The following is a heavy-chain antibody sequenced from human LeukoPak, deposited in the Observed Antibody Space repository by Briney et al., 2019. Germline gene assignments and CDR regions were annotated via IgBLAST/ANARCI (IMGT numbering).Heavy chain of an antibody. CDR1: RFTFSSYW. V-gene: IGHV3-7*03. J-gene: IGHJ6*02. CDR2: IKQDGSEK. CDR3: AATLTVTTGSTYYGMDV. D-gene: IGHD4-17*01. Sequence: PGGSLRLSCAASRFTFSSYWMSWVRQAPGKGLEWVANIKQDGSEKYYVDSVKGRFTISRDNAKNSLYLQLNSLRAEDTAVYYCAATLTVTTGSTYYGMDVWGQGTTVTVSS.